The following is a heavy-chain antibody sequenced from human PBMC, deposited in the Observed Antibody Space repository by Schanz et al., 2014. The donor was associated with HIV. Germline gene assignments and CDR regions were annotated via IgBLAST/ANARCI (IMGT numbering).Heavy chain of an antibody. Sequence: QVQLVESGGGVVQPGKSLRLSCAASGFSFSSYGMHWVRQAPGKGLEWVAVIWYDGSNKYYADSVKGRFTVSRDNSKNRVFLQMNSLSTEDAAVYHCARSQKGTSCCSPLDFWGQGTPVTVSS. J-gene: IGHJ4*02. CDR1: GFSFSSYG. D-gene: IGHD2-2*01. CDR2: IWYDGSNK. CDR3: ARSQKGTSCCSPLDF. V-gene: IGHV3-33*08.